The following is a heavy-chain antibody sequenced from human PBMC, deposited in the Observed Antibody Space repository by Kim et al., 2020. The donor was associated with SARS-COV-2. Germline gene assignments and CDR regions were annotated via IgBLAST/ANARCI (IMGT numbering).Heavy chain of an antibody. J-gene: IGHJ1*01. CDR3: ARDRNEYSSSWYVSH. D-gene: IGHD6-13*01. Sequence: DSGKGRFTISRDNSKNTLYLQMNSLRAEDTAVYYCARDRNEYSSSWYVSHWGQGTLVTVSS. V-gene: IGHV3-66*01.